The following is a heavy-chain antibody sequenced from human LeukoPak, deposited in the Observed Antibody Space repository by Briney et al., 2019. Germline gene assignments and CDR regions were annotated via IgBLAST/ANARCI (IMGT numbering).Heavy chain of an antibody. CDR2: IYYSGST. Sequence: SETLSLTCSVSGYSISTGYYWGWIRQPPEKGLEWIGSIYYSGSTYYNPSLKSRVTISVDTSKNQFSLKLSSVTAADTAVYYCATSLQQLGAFDIWGQGTMVTVSS. CDR3: ATSLQQLGAFDI. D-gene: IGHD6-13*01. CDR1: GYSISTGYY. J-gene: IGHJ3*02. V-gene: IGHV4-38-2*02.